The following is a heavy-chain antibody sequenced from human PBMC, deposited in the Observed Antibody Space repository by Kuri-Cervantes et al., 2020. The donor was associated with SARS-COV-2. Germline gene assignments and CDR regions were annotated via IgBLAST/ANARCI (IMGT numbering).Heavy chain of an antibody. D-gene: IGHD3-16*01. CDR1: GFTFSSYW. Sequence: GESLKISCAASGFTFSSYWMSWVRQAPGKGLEWVANIKQDGSEKYYVDSVKGRFTISRDNAKNSLYLQMNSLRDEDTAVYYFARLDYLDWGQGTLVTVSS. J-gene: IGHJ4*02. V-gene: IGHV3-7*02. CDR2: IKQDGSEK. CDR3: ARLDYLD.